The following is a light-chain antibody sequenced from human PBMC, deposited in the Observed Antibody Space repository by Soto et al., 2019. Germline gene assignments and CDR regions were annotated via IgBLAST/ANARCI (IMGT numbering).Light chain of an antibody. CDR2: EVS. CDR3: SSYAGSNNYV. J-gene: IGLJ1*01. Sequence: QSALTQPASVSGSPGQSITISCTGTSSDVGGYNYVSWYQQHPGKAPKLMIYEVSKRPSGVPDRFSGSKSGNTASLTVSGLQAADEADYYCSSYAGSNNYVFGTGTKLTVL. V-gene: IGLV2-8*01. CDR1: SSDVGGYNY.